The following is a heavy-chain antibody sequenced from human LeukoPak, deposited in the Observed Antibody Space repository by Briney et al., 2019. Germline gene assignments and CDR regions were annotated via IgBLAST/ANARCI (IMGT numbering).Heavy chain of an antibody. V-gene: IGHV4-59*01. CDR1: GGSISNYY. J-gene: IGHJ4*02. CDR2: IYYSGST. CDR3: ARDYGDYFDY. Sequence: PSETLSLTCTVSGGSISNYYWSWIRQPPGEGLEWIGYIYYSGSTNYNPSLKSRVIISVDTSKNQFSLKLSSVVAADTAVYYCARDYGDYFDYWGQGTLVTVSS. D-gene: IGHD4-17*01.